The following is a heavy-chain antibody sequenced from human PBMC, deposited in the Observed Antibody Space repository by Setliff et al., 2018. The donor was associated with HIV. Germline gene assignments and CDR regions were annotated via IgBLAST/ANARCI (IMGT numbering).Heavy chain of an antibody. CDR3: ARDHQTMLWLDY. V-gene: IGHV1-69*10. CDR1: GTTFSTYL. J-gene: IGHJ4*02. CDR2: IIPILGTE. Sequence: SVKVSCKASGTTFSTYLFTWVRQAPGQGFEWMGGIIPILGTEKYAQKFHGRVTLTADMSTNTAYMELRSLTSEDTAVYYCARDHQTMLWLDYWGQGALVTVSS. D-gene: IGHD2-21*01.